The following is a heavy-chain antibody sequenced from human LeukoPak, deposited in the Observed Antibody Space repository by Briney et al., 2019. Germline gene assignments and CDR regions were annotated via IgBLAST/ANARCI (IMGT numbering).Heavy chain of an antibody. V-gene: IGHV3-30*03. D-gene: IGHD3-10*01. CDR1: GFTFSSYG. CDR3: ARDITMVRGVIRNYYYGMDV. CDR2: ISYDGSNK. J-gene: IGHJ6*04. Sequence: GGSLRLSCAASGFTFSSYGMHWVRQAPGKGLEWVAVISYDGSNKYYADSVKGRFTISRDNSKNTLYLQMNSLRAEDTAVYYCARDITMVRGVIRNYYYGMDVWGKGTTVTVSS.